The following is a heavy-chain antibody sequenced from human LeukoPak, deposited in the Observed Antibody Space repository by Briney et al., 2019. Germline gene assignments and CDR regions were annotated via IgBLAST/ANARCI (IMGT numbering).Heavy chain of an antibody. CDR3: AGFFYDSSGDAFDI. V-gene: IGHV1-69*05. D-gene: IGHD3-22*01. Sequence: VASVKVSCKASVPTFTSYAINWVRQAPGQGLEWMGGFIPILGSPTYAQNFQGRVTFTTDESRYTAYMELINLKSDDTAVYYCAGFFYDSSGDAFDIWGQGTMVTVSS. CDR1: VPTFTSYA. CDR2: FIPILGSP. J-gene: IGHJ3*02.